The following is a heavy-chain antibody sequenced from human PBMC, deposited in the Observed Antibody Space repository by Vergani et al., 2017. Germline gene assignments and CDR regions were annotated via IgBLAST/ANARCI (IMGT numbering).Heavy chain of an antibody. Sequence: QLQLQQSGPGLVKPSETLFLTCTVSADSISSGSYYWGWIRQPPGKSLEWIGSIYYSGLTYYNPSLKSRVTISVDTSKNQFSLKLSSVTAADTAVYYCARGDGALEIWGQGTMVTVSS. V-gene: IGHV4-39*07. CDR2: IYYSGLT. J-gene: IGHJ3*02. CDR1: ADSISSGSYY. D-gene: IGHD3-16*01. CDR3: ARGDGALEI.